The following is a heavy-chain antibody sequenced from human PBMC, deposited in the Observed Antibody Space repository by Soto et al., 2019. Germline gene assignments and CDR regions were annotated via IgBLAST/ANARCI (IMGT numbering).Heavy chain of an antibody. V-gene: IGHV3-23*01. J-gene: IGHJ3*02. CDR1: GFTFSSYA. CDR3: VYYFVSGRSSCCFVGAFDI. CDR2: ISGSGGST. D-gene: IGHD2-2*01. Sequence: PGGSLRLSCAASGFTFSSYAMSWVRQAPGKGLEWVSAISGSGGSTYYADSVKGRFTISRDNSKNTLYLQMNSLRAEDTAVYYCVYYFVSGRSSCCFVGAFDIWGQGTMVTVSS.